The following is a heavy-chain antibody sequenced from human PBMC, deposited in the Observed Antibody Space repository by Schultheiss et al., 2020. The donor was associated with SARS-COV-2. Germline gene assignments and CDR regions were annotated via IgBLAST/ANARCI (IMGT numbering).Heavy chain of an antibody. V-gene: IGHV3-11*01. D-gene: IGHD3-22*01. CDR2: ISSSSSTI. CDR1: GGSFSGSY. Sequence: LSLTCAVYGGSFSGSYWSWIRQPPGKGLEWVSYISSSSSTIYYADSVKGRFTISRDNAKNSLYLQMNSLRAEDTALYYCAKDAYDSSGYLFDYWGQGTLVTVSS. CDR3: AKDAYDSSGYLFDY. J-gene: IGHJ4*02.